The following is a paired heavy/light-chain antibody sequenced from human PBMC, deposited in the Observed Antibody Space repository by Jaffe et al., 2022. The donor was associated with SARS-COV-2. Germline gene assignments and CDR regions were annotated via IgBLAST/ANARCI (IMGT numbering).Light chain of an antibody. CDR2: DVT. J-gene: IGLJ2*01. CDR3: SSYASSSTLV. Sequence: QSALTQPASVSGSPGQSITISCTGGSSDVGDYNLVSWHQQHPGKAPKLMIYDVTKRPSGVSDRFSGSKSGNTASLTIFGLQAEDEAEYYCSSYASSSTLVFGGGTKLTVL. CDR1: SSDVGDYNL. V-gene: IGLV2-14*01.
Heavy chain of an antibody. CDR2: IRSKIYGGTT. J-gene: IGHJ4*02. CDR3: TRDLGIAARGNFDY. D-gene: IGHD6-6*01. V-gene: IGHV3-49*03. Sequence: EVQLVESGGGLEEPGRSLRLSCRASGFTFGDYAVNWFRQAPGKGLEWVGFIRSKIYGGTTEYAASMKGRFVISRDDSKSIAYLQVNSLKTEDTAVYYCTRDLGIAARGNFDYWGQGTLVTVSS. CDR1: GFTFGDYA.